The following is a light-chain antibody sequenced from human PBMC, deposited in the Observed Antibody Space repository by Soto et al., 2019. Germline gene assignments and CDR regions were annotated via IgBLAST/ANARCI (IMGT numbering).Light chain of an antibody. CDR2: GAS. CDR1: QSVSSN. V-gene: IGKV3-15*01. J-gene: IGKJ4*01. Sequence: EIVRTQSPATLSVSPVERATLSCMASQSVSSNLAWYQQKPGQAPSLLIYGASTRATGTPARFSGSGSGTEFTLTISSLQSEDFAVYYCQQYIRWPLTFGGGTKVDIK. CDR3: QQYIRWPLT.